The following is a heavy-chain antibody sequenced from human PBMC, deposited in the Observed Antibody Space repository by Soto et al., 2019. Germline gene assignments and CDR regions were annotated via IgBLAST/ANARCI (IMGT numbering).Heavy chain of an antibody. CDR3: AKYNGGYGCADY. CDR2: ISGSGGST. CDR1: GFTFSIYA. J-gene: IGHJ4*02. D-gene: IGHD5-12*01. V-gene: IGHV3-23*01. Sequence: EVQLLESGGGLVQPGWSLRLSCAASGFTFSIYAMSWVRQAPGTGLEWVSAISGSGGSTYYADSVKGRFTISRDNSKNTLYRQMNSLRAEDTSVYDGAKYNGGYGCADYWGQGTLVTFAS.